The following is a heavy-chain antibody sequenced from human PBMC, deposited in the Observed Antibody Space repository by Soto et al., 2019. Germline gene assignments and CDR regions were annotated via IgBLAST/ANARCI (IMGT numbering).Heavy chain of an antibody. CDR2: ISGSGGST. Sequence: EVPLLESGGGLVQPGGSLRLSCAASGFTFSNYAVTWVRQAPGKGLEWVSTISGSGGSTYYADSVKCRFTISRDNSKTTLYLQITSRRGEDTAVYCCAKDKGSSRYEIDYWGQGTLVTVSS. D-gene: IGHD6-13*01. CDR3: AKDKGSSRYEIDY. V-gene: IGHV3-23*01. J-gene: IGHJ4*02. CDR1: GFTFSNYA.